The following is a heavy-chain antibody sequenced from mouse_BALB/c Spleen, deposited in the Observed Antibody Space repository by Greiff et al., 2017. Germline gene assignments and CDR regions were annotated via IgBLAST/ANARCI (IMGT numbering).Heavy chain of an antibody. J-gene: IGHJ4*01. V-gene: IGHV1-63*02. Sequence: QVQLQQSGAELVRPGTSVKISCKASGYTFTNYWLGWVKQRPGHGLEWIGDIYPGGGYTNYNEKFKSKATLTVDTSSSTAYMQLSSLASEDSALYYCARCDGYFYYAMDYWGQGTSVTVSS. CDR2: IYPGGGYT. CDR1: GYTFTNYW. CDR3: ARCDGYFYYAMDY. D-gene: IGHD2-3*01.